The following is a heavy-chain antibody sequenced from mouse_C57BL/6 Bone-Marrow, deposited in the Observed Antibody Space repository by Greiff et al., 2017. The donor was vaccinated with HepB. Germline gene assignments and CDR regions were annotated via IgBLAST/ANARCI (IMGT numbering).Heavy chain of an antibody. CDR3: ARRGDDGYYFDY. Sequence: QVHVKQSGPELVKPGASVKISCKASGYAFSSSWMNWVKQRPGKGLEWIGRIYPGDGDTNYNGKFKGKATLTADKSSSTAYMQLSSLTSEDSAVYFYARRGDDGYYFDYWGQGTTLTVSS. CDR1: GYAFSSSW. V-gene: IGHV1-82*01. D-gene: IGHD2-3*01. CDR2: IYPGDGDT. J-gene: IGHJ2*01.